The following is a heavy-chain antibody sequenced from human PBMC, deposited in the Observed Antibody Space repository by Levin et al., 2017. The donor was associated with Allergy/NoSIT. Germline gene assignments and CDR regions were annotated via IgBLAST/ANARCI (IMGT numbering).Heavy chain of an antibody. J-gene: IGHJ4*02. CDR2: INPNDGST. V-gene: IGHV1-46*01. D-gene: IGHD3-10*01. CDR3: ARGLNLWPLEY. CDR1: GYTFTDYY. Sequence: AASVKVSCKASGYTFTDYYIHWVRQAPGQGLEWMAMINPNDGSTTYPPKFRGRVTMTRYTSTGTVYMQVSSLRSEDTAVYYCARGLNLWPLEYWGQGTLVTVSS.